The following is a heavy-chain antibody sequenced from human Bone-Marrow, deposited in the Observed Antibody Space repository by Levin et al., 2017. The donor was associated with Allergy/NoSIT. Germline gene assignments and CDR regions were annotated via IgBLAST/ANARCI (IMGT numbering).Heavy chain of an antibody. CDR1: GGSFSGYY. D-gene: IGHD5-18*01. CDR3: ARGRGSYGYKLFYFDY. J-gene: IGHJ4*02. CDR2: INHSGST. Sequence: NPSETLSLTCAVYGGSFSGYYWSWIRQPPGKGLEWIGEINHSGSTNYNPSLKSRVTISVDTSKNQFSLKLSSVTAADTAVYYCARGRGSYGYKLFYFDYWGQGTLVTVSS. V-gene: IGHV4-34*01.